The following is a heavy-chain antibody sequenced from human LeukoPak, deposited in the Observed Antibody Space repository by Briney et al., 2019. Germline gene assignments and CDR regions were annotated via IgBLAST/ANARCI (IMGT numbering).Heavy chain of an antibody. CDR1: GFTFSSYS. CDR2: IRSSSSYI. CDR3: ARMATTKEYY. D-gene: IGHD5-24*01. J-gene: IGHJ4*02. V-gene: IGHV3-21*01. Sequence: PGGSLRLSCAASGFTFSSYSMNWVRQAPGKGLEWVSSIRSSSSYIYYADSVKGRFTISRDYAKNSLYLQMNSLRAEDTAVYYCARMATTKEYYWGQGTLVTVSS.